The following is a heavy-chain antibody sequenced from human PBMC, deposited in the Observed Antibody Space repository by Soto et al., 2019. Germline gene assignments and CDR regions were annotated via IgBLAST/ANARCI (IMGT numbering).Heavy chain of an antibody. V-gene: IGHV3-21*01. Sequence: GGSLRLSCAASGFTFSSYSMNWVRQAPGKGLEWVSSISSSSSYIYYADSVKGRFTISRDNAKNSLYLQMNSLRAEDMAVYYCARTGDGYCSSTSCYYFDYWGQGTLVTVSS. CDR3: ARTGDGYCSSTSCYYFDY. CDR2: ISSSSSYI. CDR1: GFTFSSYS. D-gene: IGHD2-2*03. J-gene: IGHJ4*02.